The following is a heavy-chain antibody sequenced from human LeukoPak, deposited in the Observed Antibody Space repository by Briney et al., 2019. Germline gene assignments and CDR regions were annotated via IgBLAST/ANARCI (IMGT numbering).Heavy chain of an antibody. J-gene: IGHJ1*01. D-gene: IGHD6-13*01. Sequence: SETLSLTCTVSGGSISSYYWSWIRQPPGEGLEWIGYIFYSGSTNYNPSLKSRVTISVDTSKNQFSLKLSSVTAADTAVYYCASLRWYSRVIQHWGQGTLVTVSS. CDR3: ASLRWYSRVIQH. V-gene: IGHV4-59*01. CDR1: GGSISSYY. CDR2: IFYSGST.